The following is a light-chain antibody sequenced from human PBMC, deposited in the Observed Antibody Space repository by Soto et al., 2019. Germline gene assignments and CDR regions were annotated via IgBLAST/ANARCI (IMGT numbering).Light chain of an antibody. CDR1: QSICSW. CDR2: DAS. J-gene: IGKJ4*01. Sequence: DIQMTQSPSTLSASVGDRVTITCRASQSICSWLAWYQQKPGKAPRFLVYDASSLERGVPSRVSGSGSGTEFTLTISSLQPDDFATYYCQQYNSYPVTFGGGTKVEIK. CDR3: QQYNSYPVT. V-gene: IGKV1-5*01.